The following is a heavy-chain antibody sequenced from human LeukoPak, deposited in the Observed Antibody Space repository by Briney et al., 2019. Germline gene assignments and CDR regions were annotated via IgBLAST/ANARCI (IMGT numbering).Heavy chain of an antibody. CDR1: GFPLSTSGVG. J-gene: IGHJ4*02. Sequence: SGPTLVKPTQTLTLTCTFSGFPLSTSGVGVGWIRQPPGKALEWLALIYWDDDKRYSPSLKSRLTITKDTSKNQVVLTMTNMDPVDTATYYCAHTSYYYGSGSYSPFDYWGQGTLVTVSS. D-gene: IGHD3-10*01. V-gene: IGHV2-5*02. CDR3: AHTSYYYGSGSYSPFDY. CDR2: IYWDDDK.